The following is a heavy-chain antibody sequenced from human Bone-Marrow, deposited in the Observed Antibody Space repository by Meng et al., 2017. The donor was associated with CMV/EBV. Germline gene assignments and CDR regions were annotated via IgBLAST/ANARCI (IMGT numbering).Heavy chain of an antibody. Sequence: KVSCKASGYTFTGYYMHWVRQAPGQGLEWMGWINPNSGGTNYAQKFQGRVTMTRDTSISTAYMELSRLRSDDTAVYYCARPGYCSSTSCYLLDYWGQGTLVTVSS. D-gene: IGHD2-2*01. J-gene: IGHJ4*02. CDR2: INPNSGGT. CDR1: GYTFTGYY. V-gene: IGHV1-2*02. CDR3: ARPGYCSSTSCYLLDY.